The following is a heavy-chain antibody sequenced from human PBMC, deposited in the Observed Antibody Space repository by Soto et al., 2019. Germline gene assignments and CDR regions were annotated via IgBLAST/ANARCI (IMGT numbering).Heavy chain of an antibody. CDR1: GFSFSSYW. V-gene: IGHV3-74*01. CDR2: INSDGSTT. J-gene: IGHJ5*02. D-gene: IGHD1-26*01. Sequence: PGGSLRLSCAASGFSFSSYWMHWVRQVPGKGLVWVSRINSDGSTTTYADSVEGRFTISRDNAKNTLYLQMNSLRVEDTAVYYCARVLTGSYNWFDPWGQGTLVTVSS. CDR3: ARVLTGSYNWFDP.